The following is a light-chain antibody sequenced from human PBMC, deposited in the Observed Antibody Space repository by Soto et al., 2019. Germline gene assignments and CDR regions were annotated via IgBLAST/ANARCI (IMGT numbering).Light chain of an antibody. CDR2: KAS. CDR1: QSIGTW. V-gene: IGKV1-5*03. J-gene: IGKJ1*01. CDR3: QQYKSV. Sequence: IQMTQSPSTLSASVGDRVTITCRASQSIGTWMAWYQQKPGKAPKLLIYKASSLESGVPSRFSGSGSGTEFTLTISSLQRDDFTTYYCQQYKSVFGQETKVEIK.